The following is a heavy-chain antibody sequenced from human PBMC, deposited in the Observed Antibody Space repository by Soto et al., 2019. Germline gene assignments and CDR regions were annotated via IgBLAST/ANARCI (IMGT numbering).Heavy chain of an antibody. J-gene: IGHJ4*02. D-gene: IGHD1-26*01. CDR1: GGSISSGGNY. V-gene: IGHV4-31*03. Sequence: QVQLQESGPGLVKLSQTLYLTCTVSGGSISSGGNYWSWIRQHPGKGLEWIGYIYYSGSTYYNPSLKSRVTISVDTSKNQFSLKLSSVTAADTAVYYCAGIYSGSPGGTLRYWGQGTLVTVSS. CDR2: IYYSGST. CDR3: AGIYSGSPGGTLRY.